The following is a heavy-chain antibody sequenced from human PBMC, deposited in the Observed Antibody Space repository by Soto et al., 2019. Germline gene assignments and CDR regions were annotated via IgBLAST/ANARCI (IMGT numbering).Heavy chain of an antibody. D-gene: IGHD2-15*01. CDR3: TRNVRGYCSDFTCTRPDY. CDR1: GFTFGDYA. CDR2: IRNKAYGGTT. Sequence: PGGSLRLSCTTSGFTFGDYAMTWFRQAPGKGLEWVSFIRNKAYGGTTEYAASVKGRFTISRDDSKSIAYLQMNSLKTEDTAVYYCTRNVRGYCSDFTCTRPDYWGQGTLVTVSS. V-gene: IGHV3-49*03. J-gene: IGHJ4*02.